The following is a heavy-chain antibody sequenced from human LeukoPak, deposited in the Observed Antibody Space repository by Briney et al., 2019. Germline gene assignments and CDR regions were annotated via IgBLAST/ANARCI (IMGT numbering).Heavy chain of an antibody. J-gene: IGHJ4*02. CDR3: AKDLELWFGELHPIVDY. V-gene: IGHV3-23*01. D-gene: IGHD3-10*01. CDR2: ISGSGGST. CDR1: GFTFSSYG. Sequence: GGTLRLSCAASGFTFSSYGMSWVRQAPGKGLEWVSAISGSGGSTYYADSVKGRFTISRDNSKNTLYLQMNSLRAEDTAVYYCAKDLELWFGELHPIVDYWGQGTLVTVSS.